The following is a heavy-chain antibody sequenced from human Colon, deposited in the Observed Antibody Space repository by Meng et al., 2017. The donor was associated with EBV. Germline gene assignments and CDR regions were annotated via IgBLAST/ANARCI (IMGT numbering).Heavy chain of an antibody. D-gene: IGHD2-8*02. V-gene: IGHV4-4*02. Sequence: GLLQEVGAGLVKPSGTLSLTCAVSGTSISTSNWWSWIRQSPGEGLEWIGAIYHNGQTNYNPSLKSRVSMSVDESKNEFSLNLKSVTAADTAVYYCARDGGVTHIPWGQGVLVTVSS. J-gene: IGHJ5*02. CDR3: ARDGGVTHIP. CDR2: IYHNGQT. CDR1: GTSISTSNW.